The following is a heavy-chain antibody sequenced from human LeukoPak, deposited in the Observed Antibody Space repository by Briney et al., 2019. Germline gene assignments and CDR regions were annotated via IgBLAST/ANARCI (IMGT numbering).Heavy chain of an antibody. J-gene: IGHJ4*02. Sequence: KPGGSLRLSCAASGFTFSSYSMNWVRQAPGKGLEWVSSISSSSSYIYYADSVKGRFTISRDNSKNTLYLQMNSLRAEDTAVYYCAKEGEIAKFYGYFDYWGQGTLVTVSS. CDR2: ISSSSSYI. V-gene: IGHV3-21*01. CDR1: GFTFSSYS. D-gene: IGHD2/OR15-2a*01. CDR3: AKEGEIAKFYGYFDY.